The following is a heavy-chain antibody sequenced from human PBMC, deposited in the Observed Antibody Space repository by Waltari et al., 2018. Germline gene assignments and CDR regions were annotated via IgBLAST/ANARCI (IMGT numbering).Heavy chain of an antibody. J-gene: IGHJ4*02. CDR3: ARRKLGATNFDY. V-gene: IGHV3-74*01. D-gene: IGHD1-26*01. CDR1: GFTLSSYW. CDR2: INSDGSVT. Sequence: SGFTLSSYWMHWVRQAPGKGLMWVSRINSDGSVTNYEDSVKGRFTISRDNANNMLYLQMNSLRAEDTAVYYCARRKLGATNFDYWGQGTLVTVSS.